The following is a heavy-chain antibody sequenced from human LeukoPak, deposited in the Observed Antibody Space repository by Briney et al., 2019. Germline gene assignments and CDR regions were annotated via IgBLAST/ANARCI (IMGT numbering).Heavy chain of an antibody. CDR3: GRGIRYSSSSRTYNWFDP. CDR1: GGSISSGSYY. J-gene: IGHJ5*02. Sequence: SQTLSLTCTVSGGSISSGSYYWSWIRQPAGKGLEWIGRIYTSGSTNYNPSLKSRVTISVDTSKSQFSLKLSSVTAADTAVYYCGRGIRYSSSSRTYNWFDPWGQGTLATVSS. V-gene: IGHV4-61*02. D-gene: IGHD6-13*01. CDR2: IYTSGST.